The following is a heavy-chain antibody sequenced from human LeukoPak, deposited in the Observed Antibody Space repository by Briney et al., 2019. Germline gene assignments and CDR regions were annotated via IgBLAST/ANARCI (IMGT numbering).Heavy chain of an antibody. V-gene: IGHV3-7*04. CDR3: ARSGWDPWL. CDR2: IKPDGSVI. J-gene: IGHJ4*02. Sequence: GGSLRLSCAASGLTFSQYAMSRVRQAPGRGLEWVASIKPDGSVIYYGDSVKGRFTLSRDNTKNSLYLQMNSLRAEDTAVYYCARSGWDPWLWGQGTLVTVSS. CDR1: GLTFSQYA. D-gene: IGHD1-26*01.